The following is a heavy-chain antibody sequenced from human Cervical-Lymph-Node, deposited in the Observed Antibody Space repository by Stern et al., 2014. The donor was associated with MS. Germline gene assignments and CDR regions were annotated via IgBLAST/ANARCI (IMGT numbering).Heavy chain of an antibody. J-gene: IGHJ3*01. V-gene: IGHV3-30*04. CDR3: ASPAALLEWLFEALDV. D-gene: IGHD3-3*01. CDR1: GFTFNNFA. Sequence: QMQLVQSGGGVVQPGRSLRLSCAASGFTFNNFAMNWVRQAPGKGLEWVAVISYDGSNKKYADSVKGRFTISRDNSKNTLYLQMNSLRADDTAVYYCASPAALLEWLFEALDVWGQGTMVTVSS. CDR2: ISYDGSNK.